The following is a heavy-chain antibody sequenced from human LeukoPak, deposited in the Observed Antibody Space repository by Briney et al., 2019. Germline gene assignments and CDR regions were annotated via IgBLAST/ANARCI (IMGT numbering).Heavy chain of an antibody. J-gene: IGHJ4*02. CDR2: INTNTGNP. Sequence: ASVKVSCTASGYTFTSYAMKWVRQAPGQGLEWMGWINTNTGNPTYAQGFTGRFVFSLDTSVSTAYLQISSLKAEDTAVYYCAREGKDPSTVTTDLDYWGQGTLVTVSS. D-gene: IGHD4-17*01. V-gene: IGHV7-4-1*02. CDR3: AREGKDPSTVTTDLDY. CDR1: GYTFTSYA.